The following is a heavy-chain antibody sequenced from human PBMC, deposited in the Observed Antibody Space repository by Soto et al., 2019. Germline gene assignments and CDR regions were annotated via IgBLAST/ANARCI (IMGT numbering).Heavy chain of an antibody. J-gene: IGHJ4*02. CDR3: AKDGLRLLEWLSCFDY. V-gene: IGHV3-30*04. D-gene: IGHD3-3*01. CDR2: ISYAGSNK. Sequence: GGSLRLSCAASGFTFSSYAMHWVRQAPGKGLDWVAVISYAGSNKSYLDSVKGRFTLSRDNSKNTLYMQMNSLRADETAVHYCAKDGLRLLEWLSCFDYWGQGTLVTVSS. CDR1: GFTFSSYA.